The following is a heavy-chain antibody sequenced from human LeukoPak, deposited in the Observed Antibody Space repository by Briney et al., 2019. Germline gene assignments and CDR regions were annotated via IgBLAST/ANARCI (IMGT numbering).Heavy chain of an antibody. V-gene: IGHV4-59*08. Sequence: SETLSLTCTVSGGSISSYDWSWIRQPPGKGLEWIAYIYNSGSTNYNPSLKSRVTISVDTPKNQVSLRLSSVTAADTAVYYCARHAIYSGDYSFWFDPWGLGTLVTVSS. CDR2: IYNSGST. J-gene: IGHJ5*02. CDR3: ARHAIYSGDYSFWFDP. D-gene: IGHD1-26*01. CDR1: GGSISSYD.